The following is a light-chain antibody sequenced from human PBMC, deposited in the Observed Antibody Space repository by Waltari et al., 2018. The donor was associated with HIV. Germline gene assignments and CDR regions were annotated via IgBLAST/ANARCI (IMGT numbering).Light chain of an antibody. J-gene: IGKJ1*01. Sequence: EIALTQSPDTLSLSPGERATLPCRASQTISSTYLAWYQQKPGQAPRLLIYGASSRATGIPDRFSGSGSGTDFTLTISSLEPEDCAVYYCQQYIGSPRTFGQGTKVELK. CDR1: QTISSTY. V-gene: IGKV3-20*01. CDR2: GAS. CDR3: QQYIGSPRT.